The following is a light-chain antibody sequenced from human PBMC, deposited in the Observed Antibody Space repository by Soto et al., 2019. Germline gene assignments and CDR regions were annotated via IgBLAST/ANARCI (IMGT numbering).Light chain of an antibody. Sequence: EIVFAQAPVTLALSPGEIATLSCRASQTVSNQLAWYQQKPGQAPRLLIYDASRRVTGIPARFSGSGSGTDFTLTLSSLEPEDFAVYYCQQRAGSSTFGQGTRLEIK. CDR1: QTVSNQ. J-gene: IGKJ5*01. V-gene: IGKV3-11*01. CDR2: DAS. CDR3: QQRAGSST.